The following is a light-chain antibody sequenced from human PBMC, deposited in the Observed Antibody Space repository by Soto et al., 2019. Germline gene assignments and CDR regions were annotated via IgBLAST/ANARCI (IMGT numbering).Light chain of an antibody. Sequence: DIQLTQSPSFLSPSIVESVTSTCRASQVISTSLAWYQVKPGKALKLLIYAASTLESGVPSRFSATVSGTEFSLTITSLQPEDFATYYCQQLFDSPITFGQGTRLEIK. V-gene: IGKV1-9*01. J-gene: IGKJ5*01. CDR1: QVISTS. CDR3: QQLFDSPIT. CDR2: AAS.